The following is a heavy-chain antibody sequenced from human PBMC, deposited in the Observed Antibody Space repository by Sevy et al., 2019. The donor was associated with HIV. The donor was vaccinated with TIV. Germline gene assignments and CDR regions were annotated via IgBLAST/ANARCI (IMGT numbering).Heavy chain of an antibody. CDR1: GDSISNSNYY. Sequence: SETLSLTCTVSGDSISNSNYYWSWIRQPVGKQLEWIGRIYTSGRTNYNPSLKSRLIMSVDTSKNQFSLNLSSVTAADTAMYYCAIGALKHFDGRLEYWGQGILVTVSS. J-gene: IGHJ4*02. V-gene: IGHV4-61*02. CDR2: IYTSGRT. D-gene: IGHD3-9*01. CDR3: AIGALKHFDGRLEY.